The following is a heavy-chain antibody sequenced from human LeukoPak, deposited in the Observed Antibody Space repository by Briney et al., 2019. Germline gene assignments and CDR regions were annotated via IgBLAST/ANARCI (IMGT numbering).Heavy chain of an antibody. CDR3: ARDSGVWSPR. D-gene: IGHD6-19*01. Sequence: ASVKVSCKASGYTFTNYDMHWVRQAPGQGLEWMGIINPSGGSTSYAQKLQGRVTMTRDTSTSTVYMELSSLRSEDTAVYYCARDSGVWSPRWGQGTLVTVSS. J-gene: IGHJ4*02. CDR1: GYTFTNYD. V-gene: IGHV1-46*04. CDR2: INPSGGST.